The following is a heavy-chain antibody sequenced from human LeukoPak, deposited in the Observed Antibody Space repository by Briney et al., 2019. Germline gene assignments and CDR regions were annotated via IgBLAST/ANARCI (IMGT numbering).Heavy chain of an antibody. CDR3: ARHAAAGRLDPYFDY. Sequence: KPSETLSLTCTVSGGSISGSTYSWGWLRQPPGKGLEWIGSIYYSGSTYYNPSLKSRVTTSVDTSKNQFSLKLSSVTAADTAVYYCARHAAAGRLDPYFDYWGQGTLVTVSS. V-gene: IGHV4-39*01. D-gene: IGHD6-13*01. CDR2: IYYSGST. CDR1: GGSISGSTYS. J-gene: IGHJ4*02.